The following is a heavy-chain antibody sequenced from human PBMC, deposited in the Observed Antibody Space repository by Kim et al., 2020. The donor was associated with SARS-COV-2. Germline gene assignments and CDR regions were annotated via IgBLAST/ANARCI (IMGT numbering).Heavy chain of an antibody. J-gene: IGHJ4*02. Sequence: GGSLRLSCAASGFTFSSYAMHWVRQAPGKGLEWVAVISYDGSNKYYADSVKGRFTISRDNSKNTLYLQMNSLRAEDTAVYYCARERYYSSSWYWDYFDYWGQGTLVTVSS. D-gene: IGHD6-13*01. CDR2: ISYDGSNK. CDR3: ARERYYSSSWYWDYFDY. V-gene: IGHV3-30*04. CDR1: GFTFSSYA.